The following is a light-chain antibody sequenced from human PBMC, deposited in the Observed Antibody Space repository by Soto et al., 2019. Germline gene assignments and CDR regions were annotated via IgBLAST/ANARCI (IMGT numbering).Light chain of an antibody. J-gene: IGKJ1*01. CDR2: AAS. V-gene: IGKV1-6*01. CDR3: LQDYNYPWT. Sequence: AIQMTQSPSSLSASVGDRVTITCRASQDIRNDLGCYQQKPGKAPELLIYAASTLQSGVPSRFSGSGSGTDFTLTISSLQPEDFATYYCLQDYNYPWTFGQGTKVEIK. CDR1: QDIRND.